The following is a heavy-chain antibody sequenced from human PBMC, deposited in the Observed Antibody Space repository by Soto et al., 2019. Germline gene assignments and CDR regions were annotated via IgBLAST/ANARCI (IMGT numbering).Heavy chain of an antibody. Sequence: GGSLRLSCAASGFSFVNYAMNWVRQAPGKGLEWVSGLSGSGTSTYYADSVKGRFTISRDNSRDTLFLQMNSLTADDTAVYYCARDPPGGGVWRNSNFFDSWGQGTLVTVSS. CDR1: GFSFVNYA. V-gene: IGHV3-23*01. D-gene: IGHD3-16*01. CDR2: LSGSGTST. J-gene: IGHJ5*01. CDR3: ARDPPGGGVWRNSNFFDS.